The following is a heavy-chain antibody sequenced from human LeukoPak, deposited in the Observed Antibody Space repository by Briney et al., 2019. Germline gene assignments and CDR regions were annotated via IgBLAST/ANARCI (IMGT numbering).Heavy chain of an antibody. CDR3: ARVGGYCSSTSCYSHDAFDI. Sequence: GGSLRLSCAASGYTFSSYWMSWVLQAPGKGLEWVANIKQDGSEKYYVDSVKGRFTISRDNAKNSLYLQMNSLRAEDTAVYHCARVGGYCSSTSCYSHDAFDIWGQGTMVTVSS. J-gene: IGHJ3*02. CDR2: IKQDGSEK. CDR1: GYTFSSYW. D-gene: IGHD2-2*01. V-gene: IGHV3-7*01.